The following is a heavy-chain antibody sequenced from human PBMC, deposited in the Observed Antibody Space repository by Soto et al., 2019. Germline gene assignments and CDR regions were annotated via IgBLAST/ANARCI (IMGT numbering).Heavy chain of an antibody. CDR1: GFTFSSYA. Sequence: QVQRVESGGGVVQPGRSLRLSCAASGFTFSSYAMHWVRQAPGKGLEWLAVIAYDGSNKYYADSVKGRFTISRDNSKNTLYVQMNSLRAEDTAVDYCARDPGGTDFAEWTSCFDSWGQGALVTVS. CDR3: ARDPGGTDFAEWTSCFDS. J-gene: IGHJ4*02. CDR2: IAYDGSNK. D-gene: IGHD3-3*01. V-gene: IGHV3-30-3*01.